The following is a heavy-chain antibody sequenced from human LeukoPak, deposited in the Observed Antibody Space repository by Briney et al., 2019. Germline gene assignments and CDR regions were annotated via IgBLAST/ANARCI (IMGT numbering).Heavy chain of an antibody. CDR2: IYPSGGT. J-gene: IGHJ4*02. Sequence: SETLSLTCTVSGGSITTGTYYLTWIRQSAGKGLEWIGLIYPSGGTNYNPSLKSRLTISIDASKNQFSLKLSSVTAADTAVYYCATGGVPDCSVGACYSLDSWGQGTLVTVSS. D-gene: IGHD2-15*01. CDR1: GGSITTGTYY. CDR3: ATGGVPDCSVGACYSLDS. V-gene: IGHV4-61*02.